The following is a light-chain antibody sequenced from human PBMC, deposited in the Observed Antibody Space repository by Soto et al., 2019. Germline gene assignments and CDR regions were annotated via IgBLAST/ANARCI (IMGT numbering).Light chain of an antibody. CDR2: EVS. V-gene: IGLV2-14*01. J-gene: IGLJ1*01. CDR3: NSFTASSTLV. Sequence: QSALTQPASVSGSPGQSITISCTGSRSDVGGYNHVSWYQQYPGKAPKLLIFEVSNRPSGVSNRFSGSKSGNTASLTISGLQAEDEADYYCNSFTASSTLVFGSGTKVT. CDR1: RSDVGGYNH.